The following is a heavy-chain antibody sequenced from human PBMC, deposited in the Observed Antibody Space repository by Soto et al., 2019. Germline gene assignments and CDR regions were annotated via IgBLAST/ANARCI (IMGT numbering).Heavy chain of an antibody. CDR1: GYTFTGYY. V-gene: IGHV1-2*04. D-gene: IGHD3-3*01. CDR3: ARGRPFFQVVNYYYMDV. J-gene: IGHJ6*03. Sequence: ASVKVSFKASGYTFTGYYMHWVRQAPGQGLEWMGWINPNSGGTNYAQKFQGWVTMTRDTSISTAYMELSKLETDDTAVYYCARGRPFFQVVNYYYMDVWGKGTTVTVTS. CDR2: INPNSGGT.